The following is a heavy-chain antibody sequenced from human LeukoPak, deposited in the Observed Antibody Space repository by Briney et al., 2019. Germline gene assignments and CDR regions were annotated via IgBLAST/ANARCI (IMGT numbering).Heavy chain of an antibody. D-gene: IGHD3-16*02. V-gene: IGHV4-38-2*01. CDR1: GSSVNSDQY. Sequence: PSETLSLTCDVSGSSVNSDQYWGWMRHSAGAGLEWIGCVHQTGSPYYNPSLGSRVSLSIDSTKNSFSLRLTSVTAADTAVYYCAMLRLGELSLLANAYDIWGQGTMVIISS. J-gene: IGHJ3*02. CDR2: VHQTGSP. CDR3: AMLRLGELSLLANAYDI.